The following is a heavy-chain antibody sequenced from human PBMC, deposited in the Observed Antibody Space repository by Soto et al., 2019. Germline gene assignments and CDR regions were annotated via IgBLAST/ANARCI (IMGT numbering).Heavy chain of an antibody. J-gene: IGHJ4*02. V-gene: IGHV3-13*05. D-gene: IGHD3-22*01. CDR1: GFTLSAYD. Sequence: GESLKISCAASGFTLSAYDMHWVRQAEGKGLEWVSALGAADDPYYLVSVKGRFTISRDNSKNTLYLQMNSLRAEDTAVYYCAKDRGVAYITMIVVASDYWGQGTLVTVSS. CDR2: LGAADDP. CDR3: AKDRGVAYITMIVVASDY.